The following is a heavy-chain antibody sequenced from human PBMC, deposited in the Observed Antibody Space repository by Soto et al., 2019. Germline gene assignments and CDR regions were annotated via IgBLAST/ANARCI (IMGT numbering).Heavy chain of an antibody. CDR2: ISSSSSYI. CDR1: GFTFSSYS. CDR3: ARGSSGYIWDYYYYGMDV. D-gene: IGHD3-22*01. V-gene: IGHV3-21*01. Sequence: GGSLRLSCAASGFTFSSYSMNWVRQAPWKGLEWVSSISSSSSYIYYADSVKGRFTISRDNAKNSLYLQMNSLRAEDTAVYYCARGSSGYIWDYYYYGMDVWGQGTTVTVSS. J-gene: IGHJ6*02.